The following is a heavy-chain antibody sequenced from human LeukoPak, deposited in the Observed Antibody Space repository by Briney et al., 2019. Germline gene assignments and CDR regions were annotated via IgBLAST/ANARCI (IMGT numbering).Heavy chain of an antibody. Sequence: GASVKVSCKASGYTFTGYYMHWVRQAPGQGLEWMGWINPNSGGTNYAQKFQGRVTMTTDTSTSTAYMELRSLRSDDTAVYYCARGAVGEWLRSYYYYYYMDVWGKGTTVTVSS. CDR3: ARGAVGEWLRSYYYYYYMDV. V-gene: IGHV1-2*02. D-gene: IGHD5-12*01. CDR1: GYTFTGYY. CDR2: INPNSGGT. J-gene: IGHJ6*03.